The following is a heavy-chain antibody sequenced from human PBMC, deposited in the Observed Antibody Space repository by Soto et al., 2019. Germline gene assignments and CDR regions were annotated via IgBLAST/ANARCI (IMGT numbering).Heavy chain of an antibody. Sequence: EVQLVESGGGLVQPGGSLRLSCAVSGCTLSGYWMHWVRQAPGKGLVWVSRINSDGRTTNYADSVKGRFTISRDNAKDTLYLQMDSLRAEDTAVYYCASAKIGDYFQVYWGQGTLVTVSS. CDR1: GCTLSGYW. CDR2: INSDGRTT. V-gene: IGHV3-74*01. J-gene: IGHJ4*02. CDR3: ASAKIGDYFQVY. D-gene: IGHD4-17*01.